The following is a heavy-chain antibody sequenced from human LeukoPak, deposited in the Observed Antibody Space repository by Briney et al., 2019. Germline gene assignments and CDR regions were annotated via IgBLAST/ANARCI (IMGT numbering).Heavy chain of an antibody. Sequence: SETLSLTCAVYGGSFSGYYWSWIRQHPGKGLEWIGYIYYSGSTYYNPSLKSRVTISVDTSKNQFSLKLSSVTAADTAVYYCARDRQSSSSFTHWFDPWGQGTLVTVSS. D-gene: IGHD6-13*01. CDR3: ARDRQSSSSFTHWFDP. J-gene: IGHJ5*02. CDR2: IYYSGST. CDR1: GGSFSGYY. V-gene: IGHV4-31*11.